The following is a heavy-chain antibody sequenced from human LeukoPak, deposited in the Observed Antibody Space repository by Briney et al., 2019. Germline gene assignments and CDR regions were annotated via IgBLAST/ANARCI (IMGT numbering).Heavy chain of an antibody. CDR1: GFTFSRYW. D-gene: IGHD4-23*01. CDR3: ASDFGGHDDF. Sequence: PGGSLRLSCAASGFTFSRYWMHWVRQAPGKVLVWVSRMNTDGSRTDYADSVKGRFTISRDNAKNTLYLQMNSLGVEDTAVYSCASDFGGHDDFWGQGILVTVSS. V-gene: IGHV3-74*01. CDR2: MNTDGSRT. J-gene: IGHJ4*02.